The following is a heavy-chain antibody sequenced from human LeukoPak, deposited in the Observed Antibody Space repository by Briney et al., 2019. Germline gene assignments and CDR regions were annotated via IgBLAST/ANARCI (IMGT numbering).Heavy chain of an antibody. D-gene: IGHD3-22*01. CDR3: ARKPGDTWGYYYGYFDY. J-gene: IGHJ4*02. Sequence: SETLSLTCTVSGGSISSSNYYWVWIRQPPGKGLEWIGSIYYSGSTYYNPSLKSRVTISVDKSENQFSLKVTSVTAADTAVYYCARKPGDTWGYYYGYFDYWGRGTLVTVSS. CDR2: IYYSGST. V-gene: IGHV4-39*07. CDR1: GGSISSSNYY.